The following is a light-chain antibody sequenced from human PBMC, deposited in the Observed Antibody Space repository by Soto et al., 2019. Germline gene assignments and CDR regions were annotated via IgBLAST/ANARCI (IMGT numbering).Light chain of an antibody. CDR2: WAS. Sequence: DTVMTQSPDSLAVSLGERATINCKSSQSVLYSSNSKNYLAWYQQKPGQPPKLLIYWASTRESGVPDRFSGSGSGTGFTLTISSLQAEDVAVYYCQQYYSTPPTFGQGTKVEIK. V-gene: IGKV4-1*01. J-gene: IGKJ1*01. CDR3: QQYYSTPPT. CDR1: QSVLYSSNSKNY.